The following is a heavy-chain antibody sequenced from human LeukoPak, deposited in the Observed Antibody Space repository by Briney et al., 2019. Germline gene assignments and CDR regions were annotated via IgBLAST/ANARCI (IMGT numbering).Heavy chain of an antibody. Sequence: GGSLRLSCVGSGFTISNYWMHWVRQAPGTGLVWVSRIHPDGSITTYADSVKGRFTISRDNAKNTLYLQMNSLRTEDTALYYCAKEVESYSRSYGAYFDDWGQGTLVTVSS. CDR1: GFTISNYW. J-gene: IGHJ4*02. V-gene: IGHV3-74*03. CDR2: IHPDGSIT. D-gene: IGHD1-26*01. CDR3: AKEVESYSRSYGAYFDD.